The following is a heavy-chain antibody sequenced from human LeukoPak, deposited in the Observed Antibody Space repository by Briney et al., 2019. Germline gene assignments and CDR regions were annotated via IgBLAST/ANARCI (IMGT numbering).Heavy chain of an antibody. CDR3: ARGVRYFDWLSSPYFDY. V-gene: IGHV1-8*01. J-gene: IGHJ4*02. CDR2: MNPNSGNT. Sequence: ASVKVSCKASGYTFTGYDINWVRQATGQGLEWMGWMNPNSGNTGYAQKFQGRVTMTRNTSISTAYMELSSLRSEDTAVYYCARGVRYFDWLSSPYFDYWGQGTLVTVSS. CDR1: GYTFTGYD. D-gene: IGHD3-9*01.